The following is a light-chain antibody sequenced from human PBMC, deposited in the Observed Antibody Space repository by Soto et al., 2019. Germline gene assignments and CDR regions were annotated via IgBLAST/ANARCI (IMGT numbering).Light chain of an antibody. J-gene: IGLJ2*01. CDR2: DVS. Sequence: QSALTQPASVSGSPGQSITISCTGTSSDVGGYNYVSWYQQHPGKAPKLMIFDVSNRPSWVSNRFSGSKSGNTASLTISGLQSEDEDDYYCSSYTTSSTSVFGGGTKLTVL. CDR1: SSDVGGYNY. V-gene: IGLV2-14*01. CDR3: SSYTTSSTSV.